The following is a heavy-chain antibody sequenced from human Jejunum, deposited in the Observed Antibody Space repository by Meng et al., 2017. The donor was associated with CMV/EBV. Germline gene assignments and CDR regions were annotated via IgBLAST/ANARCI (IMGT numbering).Heavy chain of an antibody. D-gene: IGHD2-2*01. V-gene: IGHV3-23*01. CDR1: FSTYA. CDR2: IPGSGGST. CDR3: AKEGFKCSSAGCYDAFDI. Sequence: FSTYAMSWVRQAPGKGLEWVSVIPGSGGSTYYADSVKGRFTISRDNSKNTLYLQMNSLRAEDTAVYYCAKEGFKCSSAGCYDAFDIWGQGTMVTVSS. J-gene: IGHJ3*02.